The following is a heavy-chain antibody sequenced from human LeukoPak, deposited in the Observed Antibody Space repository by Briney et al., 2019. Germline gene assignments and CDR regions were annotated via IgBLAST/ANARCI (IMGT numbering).Heavy chain of an antibody. D-gene: IGHD3-3*01. J-gene: IGHJ4*02. V-gene: IGHV3-9*03. Sequence: GGSLRLSCAASGFTFDDYAMHWVRQAPGKGLEWVSGISWNSGSIGYADSVKGRFTISRDNAKNSLYLQMNSLRAEDMALYYCAKGIFGVVRYPLDYWGQGTLVTVSS. CDR3: AKGIFGVVRYPLDY. CDR2: ISWNSGSI. CDR1: GFTFDDYA.